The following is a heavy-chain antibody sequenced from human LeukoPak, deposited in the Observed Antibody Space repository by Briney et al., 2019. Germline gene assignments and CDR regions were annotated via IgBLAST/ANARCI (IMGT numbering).Heavy chain of an antibody. D-gene: IGHD3-10*01. V-gene: IGHV4-59*12. CDR3: ASRAPYGSGSYYWFDP. Sequence: PSETLSLTCTVSGGSISNYYWSWIRQPPGKGLEWIGYIYYSGSTNYNPSLKSRVTISVDTSKNQFSLKLSSVTAADTAVYYCASRAPYGSGSYYWFDPWGQGTLVTVSS. J-gene: IGHJ5*02. CDR2: IYYSGST. CDR1: GGSISNYY.